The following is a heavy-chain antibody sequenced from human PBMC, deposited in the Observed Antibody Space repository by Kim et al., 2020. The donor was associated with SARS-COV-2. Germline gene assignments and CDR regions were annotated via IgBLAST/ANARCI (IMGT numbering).Heavy chain of an antibody. J-gene: IGHJ4*02. CDR2: IYYSGST. Sequence: SETLSLTCTVSGGSISSYYWSWIRQPPGKGLEWIGYIYYSGSTNYNPSLKSRVTISVDTSKNQFSLKLSSVTAADTAVYYCARDQAAGLFDYWGQGTLVTVSS. CDR1: GGSISSYY. V-gene: IGHV4-59*01. D-gene: IGHD6-13*01. CDR3: ARDQAAGLFDY.